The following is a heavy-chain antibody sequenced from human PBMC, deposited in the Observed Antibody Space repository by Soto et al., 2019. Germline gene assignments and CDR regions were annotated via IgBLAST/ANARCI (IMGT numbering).Heavy chain of an antibody. D-gene: IGHD6-6*01. CDR1: VDSISIGGYS. CDR2: IYDSGST. V-gene: IGHV4-30-2*01. Sequence: ASNTLSLTFAFSVDSISIGGYSCTWIRQPPGKALEWIVNIYDSGSTSYNPSLKSRVTIPVDTSKNQFSLRLTSGTAADTAVYFCARASSSSSHHAMDGWGQGTLVTVSS. CDR3: ARASSSSSHHAMDG. J-gene: IGHJ4*03.